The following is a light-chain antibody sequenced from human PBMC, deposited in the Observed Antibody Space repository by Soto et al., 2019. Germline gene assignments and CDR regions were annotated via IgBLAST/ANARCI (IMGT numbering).Light chain of an antibody. V-gene: IGKV3-11*01. CDR3: QQSSNWPRT. CDR1: QSVSSY. J-gene: IGKJ4*01. CDR2: DAS. Sequence: EIVLTQSPATLSLSPGERATLSCRASQSVSSYLAWYQQKPGQAPRLLIYDASNRATGIPARFSGSGSGTDFTRTISSLEPEDFAVYYCQQSSNWPRTFGGGTKVEIK.